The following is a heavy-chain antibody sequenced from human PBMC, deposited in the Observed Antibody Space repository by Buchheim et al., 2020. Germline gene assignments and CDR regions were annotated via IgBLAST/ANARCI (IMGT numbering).Heavy chain of an antibody. D-gene: IGHD3-3*01. Sequence: EVQLVESGGGLVQPGGPLRLSCAASGFTFSSYWMHWVRQAPGKGLVWVSRINSDGSSTSYADSVKGRFTISRDNAKNTLYLQMNSLRAEDTAVYYCARGDPVLSGYYPYYYYGMDVWGQGTT. V-gene: IGHV3-74*01. CDR2: INSDGSST. CDR1: GFTFSSYW. CDR3: ARGDPVLSGYYPYYYYGMDV. J-gene: IGHJ6*02.